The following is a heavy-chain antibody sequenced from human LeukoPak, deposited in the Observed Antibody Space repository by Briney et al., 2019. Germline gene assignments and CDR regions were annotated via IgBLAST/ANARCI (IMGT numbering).Heavy chain of an antibody. V-gene: IGHV4-59*08. CDR1: GGSISSYY. CDR3: ASRNWNDGGYFDY. CDR2: IYYSGST. J-gene: IGHJ4*02. Sequence: SETLSLTCTVSGGSISSYYGSWIRQPPGKVLEWIGYIYYSGSTNYNPSPKSRVTISVDASKNQFSLKLSSVTAADTAVYYCASRNWNDGGYFDYWGQGTLVTVSS. D-gene: IGHD1-1*01.